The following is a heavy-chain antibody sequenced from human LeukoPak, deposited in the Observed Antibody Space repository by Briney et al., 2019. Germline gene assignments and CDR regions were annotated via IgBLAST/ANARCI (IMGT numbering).Heavy chain of an antibody. CDR2: IIPIFGTA. J-gene: IGHJ4*02. V-gene: IGHV1-69*13. Sequence: SVKVSCKASGGTFSSYAISWVRQAPGQGLEWMGGIIPIFGTANYAQKFQGRVTITADESTSTAYMELSSLRSEDTAVYYCARGPSLYGDQSGDFDYWGQGTLVTVSS. D-gene: IGHD4-17*01. CDR1: GGTFSSYA. CDR3: ARGPSLYGDQSGDFDY.